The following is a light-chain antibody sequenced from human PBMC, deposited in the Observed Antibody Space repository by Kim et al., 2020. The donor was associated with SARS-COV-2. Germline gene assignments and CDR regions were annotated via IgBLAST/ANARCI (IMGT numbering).Light chain of an antibody. CDR1: SGDVGGYNR. J-gene: IGLJ1*01. V-gene: IGLV2-18*02. CDR2: DVT. CDR3: SSFTSSVTYV. Sequence: QSALTQPPSVSGSPGQSVTISCTGTSGDVGGYNRVSWFQQPPGTAPKLIIYDVTNRPSGVPDRFSGSKSGNTASLTISGLQPEDEADYYCSSFTSSVTYVFGTGTKVTVL.